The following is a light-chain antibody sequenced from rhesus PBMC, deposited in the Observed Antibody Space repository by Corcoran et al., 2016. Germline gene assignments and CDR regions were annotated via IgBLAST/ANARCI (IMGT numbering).Light chain of an antibody. CDR3: QQHNSYPRT. Sequence: DIQMTQSPSSLSASVGDTVTITCRASQGISSYLAWYQQKPGKAPRPLIYYASILESGVPSRFSGSGSWTYFTLTISSLQPEDFAIYYCQQHNSYPRTFGQGTKVEIK. CDR2: YAS. V-gene: IGKV1S14*01. CDR1: QGISSY. J-gene: IGKJ1*01.